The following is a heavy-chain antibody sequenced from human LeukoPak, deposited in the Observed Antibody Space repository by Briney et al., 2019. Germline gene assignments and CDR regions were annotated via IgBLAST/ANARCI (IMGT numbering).Heavy chain of an antibody. Sequence: PGGSLRLSCAASGFTFSSYSMNWVRQAPGKGLEWVSSISSSSSYIYYADPVKGRFTISRDNAKNSLYLQMNSLRAEDTAVYYCARDALGSGSYYEDNNWFDPWGQGTLGTVSS. CDR3: ARDALGSGSYYEDNNWFDP. CDR2: ISSSSSYI. V-gene: IGHV3-21*01. D-gene: IGHD3-10*01. J-gene: IGHJ5*02. CDR1: GFTFSSYS.